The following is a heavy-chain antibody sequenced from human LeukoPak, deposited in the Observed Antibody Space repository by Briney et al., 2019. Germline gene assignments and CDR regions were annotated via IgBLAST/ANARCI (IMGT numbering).Heavy chain of an antibody. CDR3: AKDGYGYDSSGYRLRDAFDI. J-gene: IGHJ3*02. CDR2: VSASGGST. V-gene: IGHV3-23*01. Sequence: GGSLRLSCAASGFTFSSYWMSWVRQAPGKGLEWVSAVSASGGSTYYADSVKGRFTISRDNSKNTLYLQMNSLRAEDTAVYHCAKDGYGYDSSGYRLRDAFDIWGQGTMVTVSS. D-gene: IGHD3-22*01. CDR1: GFTFSSYW.